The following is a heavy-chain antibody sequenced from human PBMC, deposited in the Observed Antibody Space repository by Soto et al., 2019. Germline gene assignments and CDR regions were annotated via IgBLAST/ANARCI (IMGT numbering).Heavy chain of an antibody. V-gene: IGHV4-59*01. CDR2: IHYTGST. CDR1: GGSFSSYY. D-gene: IGHD3-10*01. J-gene: IGHJ4*02. Sequence: QVQLQESGPGLGKPSETLSLTCTVSGGSFSSYYWSWIRQSPGKGLEWIGYIHYTGSTNYNPSLKSRVTISLDTSSNQFSLKVTSVTAADTAVYYCARHPGASFDYWGQGTLVTVSS. CDR3: ARHPGASFDY.